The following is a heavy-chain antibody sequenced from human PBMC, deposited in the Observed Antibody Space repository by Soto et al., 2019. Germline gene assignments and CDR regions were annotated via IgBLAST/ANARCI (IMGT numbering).Heavy chain of an antibody. Sequence: SETLSLTCTVSGGSISGYYWSWIRQPPGKGLEWIGYIFYRGNTLYNPSLQSRVTISVDTSKNQFFLGLTSVTAADTAVYYCTRHAIIPKLQYGMDVWGQGASVTVSS. CDR2: IFYRGNT. V-gene: IGHV4-59*01. CDR1: GGSISGYY. J-gene: IGHJ6*02. CDR3: TRHAIIPKLQYGMDV. D-gene: IGHD1-1*01.